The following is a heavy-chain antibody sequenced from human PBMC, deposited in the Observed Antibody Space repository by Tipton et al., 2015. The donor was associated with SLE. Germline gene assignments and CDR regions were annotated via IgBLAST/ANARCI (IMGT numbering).Heavy chain of an antibody. CDR1: GGSITSSGFY. D-gene: IGHD5-12*01. J-gene: IGHJ4*02. CDR2: IDYRGRT. V-gene: IGHV4-39*07. CDR3: ARRTSGYAPDY. Sequence: TLSFTCTVSGGSITSSGFYWGWFRQPPGKGLEWIGSIDYRGRTYYTPSLTSQVTISVDTSKNQFSLKLSSVTAADTAFYYCARRTSGYAPDYWGQGTLVTVSS.